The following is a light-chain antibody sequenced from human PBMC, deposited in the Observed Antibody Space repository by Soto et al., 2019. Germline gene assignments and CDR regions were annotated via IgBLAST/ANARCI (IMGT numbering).Light chain of an antibody. J-gene: IGKJ4*01. CDR1: QSLSNK. CDR2: GAS. Sequence: IVMTQSPATLSVSPGERATLSCMASQSLSNKLAWYQQKPGQAPRLLIYGASTRATGIPARSSGSGSGNEFTLTISSLQSEDFAVYYCQEYNNWHPITFGGGTKVDIK. CDR3: QEYNNWHPIT. V-gene: IGKV3-15*01.